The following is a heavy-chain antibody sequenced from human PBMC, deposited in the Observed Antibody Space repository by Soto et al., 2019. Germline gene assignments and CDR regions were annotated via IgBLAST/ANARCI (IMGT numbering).Heavy chain of an antibody. CDR2: IYYSGST. CDR3: AREKYYTLYYYSYGMQV. V-gene: IGHV4-61*01. Sequence: PXETLSLTCTFSVGSVSSGSYYWSWIRQPPWKGLEWIGYIYYSGSTNHNPSLKSRVTISVDTSKNQFSLKLSSVTAADTAVYYCAREKYYTLYYYSYGMQVWGQGTTCSVS. J-gene: IGHJ6*01. D-gene: IGHD2-2*02. CDR1: VGSVSSGSYY.